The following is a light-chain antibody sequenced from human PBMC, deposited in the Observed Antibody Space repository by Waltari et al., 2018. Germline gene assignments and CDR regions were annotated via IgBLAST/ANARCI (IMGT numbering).Light chain of an antibody. CDR2: DAA. CDR1: EFVGNDY. Sequence: EIVLMQSQGTLSWSPGERATLPCRASEFVGNDYLAWYQHKPGQAPRLLIYDAARRATGTPGRYSGSGSGTDFSLAISRLEPEDCAVYYCQQYYSSPWTFGQGTKVDI. J-gene: IGKJ1*01. V-gene: IGKV3-20*01. CDR3: QQYYSSPWT.